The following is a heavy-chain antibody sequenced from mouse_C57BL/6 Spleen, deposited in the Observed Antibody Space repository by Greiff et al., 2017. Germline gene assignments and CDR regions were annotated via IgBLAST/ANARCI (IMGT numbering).Heavy chain of an antibody. Sequence: VQLQQPGAELVKPGASVKVSCKASGYTFTSYWMHWVKQRPGQGLEWIGRIHPSDSDTNYNQKFKGKATLTVDKSSSTAYMQLSSLTSEDSAVYYCAIYGYDYDDYYAMDYWGQGTSVTVSS. D-gene: IGHD2-4*01. CDR2: IHPSDSDT. J-gene: IGHJ4*01. V-gene: IGHV1-74*01. CDR3: AIYGYDYDDYYAMDY. CDR1: GYTFTSYW.